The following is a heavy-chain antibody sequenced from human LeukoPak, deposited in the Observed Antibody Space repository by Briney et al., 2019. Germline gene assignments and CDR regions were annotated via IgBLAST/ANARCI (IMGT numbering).Heavy chain of an antibody. J-gene: IGHJ4*02. CDR3: ARDRDDIVTDYHPLFDQ. CDR2: IKNDGSST. CDR1: GFIFSSHW. D-gene: IGHD3-9*01. Sequence: GGSLRLSCAASGFIFSSHWMHWVRQAPGEGLVWVSRIKNDGSSTGYADSVKGRFTISRDSAKNTLYLQMHSLRADDTAVYYCARDRDDIVTDYHPLFDQWGRGTLVTVSS. V-gene: IGHV3-74*01.